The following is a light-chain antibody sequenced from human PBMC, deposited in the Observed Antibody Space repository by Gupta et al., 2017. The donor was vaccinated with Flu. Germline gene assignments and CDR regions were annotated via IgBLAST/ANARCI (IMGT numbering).Light chain of an antibody. CDR2: DVS. Sequence: EIVLTQSPATLSLSPGERATLSCSASQSVSSYLAWYQQKPGQAPRHLIYDVSNRVTAISGRFSGSRSGTDFIRTISSLESEDFAGHDGQHPRSFGPGTKVEIK. CDR1: QSVSSY. J-gene: IGKJ2*03. CDR3: QHPRS. V-gene: IGKV3-11*01.